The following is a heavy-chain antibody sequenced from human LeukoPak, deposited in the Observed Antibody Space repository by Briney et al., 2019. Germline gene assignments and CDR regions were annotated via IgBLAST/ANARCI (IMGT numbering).Heavy chain of an antibody. V-gene: IGHV4-4*02. J-gene: IGHJ3*02. Sequence: SGTLSLTCAVSGGSISSSNWWSWVRQPPGKGLEWIGEIYHSGSTNYNPSLKSRVTISVDKSKNQFSLKLSSVTAADTAVYYCARYLVVPAADDAFDIWGQGTMVTVSS. CDR3: ARYLVVPAADDAFDI. D-gene: IGHD2-2*01. CDR2: IYHSGST. CDR1: GGSISSSNW.